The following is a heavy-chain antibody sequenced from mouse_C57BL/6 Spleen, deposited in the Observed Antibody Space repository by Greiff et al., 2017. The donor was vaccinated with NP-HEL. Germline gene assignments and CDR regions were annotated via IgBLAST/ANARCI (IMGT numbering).Heavy chain of an antibody. D-gene: IGHD1-1*01. Sequence: QVHVKQPGAELVKPGASVKLSCKASGYTFTSYWMHWVKQRPGRGLEWIGRIDPNSGGTKYNEKFKSKATLTVDKPSSTAYMQLSSLTSEDSAVYYCARPSTVVNWYFDVWGTGTTVTVSS. CDR2: IDPNSGGT. J-gene: IGHJ1*03. V-gene: IGHV1-72*01. CDR3: ARPSTVVNWYFDV. CDR1: GYTFTSYW.